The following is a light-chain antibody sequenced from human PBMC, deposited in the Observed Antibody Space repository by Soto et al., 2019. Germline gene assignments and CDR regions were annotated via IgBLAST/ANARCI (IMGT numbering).Light chain of an antibody. CDR3: QQYNSYSLST. J-gene: IGKJ5*01. Sequence: DIQMTQSPSTLSASVGDRVTITCRASQSISSWLAWYQQKPGKAPKLLIYDASSLESGVPSRFSGSGSGTEFTLTISSLQPDDFATYYCQQYNSYSLSTFGQGTRLE. CDR2: DAS. V-gene: IGKV1-5*01. CDR1: QSISSW.